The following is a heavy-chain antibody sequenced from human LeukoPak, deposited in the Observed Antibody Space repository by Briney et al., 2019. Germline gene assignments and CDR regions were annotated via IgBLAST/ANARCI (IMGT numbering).Heavy chain of an antibody. CDR2: INQDGSEK. V-gene: IGHV3-7*01. CDR1: GFTFSNYW. CDR3: ARTDYYDYVWGSYDAFDI. J-gene: IGHJ3*02. D-gene: IGHD3-16*01. Sequence: PGGSLRLSCAASGFTFSNYWMSWVRQAPGKGLEWVASINQDGSEKCYVDSVKGRFTISRDNAKNSLFLQMNSLRAEDTAVYYCARTDYYDYVWGSYDAFDIWGQGTMVTVSS.